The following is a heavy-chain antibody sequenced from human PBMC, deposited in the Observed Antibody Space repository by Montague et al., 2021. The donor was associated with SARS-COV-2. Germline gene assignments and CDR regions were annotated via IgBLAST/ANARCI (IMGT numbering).Heavy chain of an antibody. CDR3: ARVRSSDYYDCSGYLDY. Sequence: SLRLSCAASGFTFSSYTMNWVRQAPGKGLEWVSFISSSSSDIYYADSVKGRFTISRDNAKNTLYLQMNSLRAEDTAVYYCARVRSSDYYDCSGYLDYWGQGTLVTVSS. V-gene: IGHV3-21*01. D-gene: IGHD3-22*01. J-gene: IGHJ4*02. CDR1: GFTFSSYT. CDR2: ISSSSSDI.